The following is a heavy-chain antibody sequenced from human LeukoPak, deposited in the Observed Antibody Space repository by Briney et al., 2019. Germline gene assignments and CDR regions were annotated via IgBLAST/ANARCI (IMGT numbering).Heavy chain of an antibody. J-gene: IGHJ4*02. D-gene: IGHD3-16*02. Sequence: SETLSLTCAVYGGSFSGYYWSWIRQPPGKGLEWIGEINHSGSTNYNPSLKSRVTISVDTSKNQFSLKLSSVTAADTAVYYCARGPHDYVWGSYRYTPLPDYWGQGTLVTVSS. CDR1: GGSFSGYY. V-gene: IGHV4-34*01. CDR2: INHSGST. CDR3: ARGPHDYVWGSYRYTPLPDY.